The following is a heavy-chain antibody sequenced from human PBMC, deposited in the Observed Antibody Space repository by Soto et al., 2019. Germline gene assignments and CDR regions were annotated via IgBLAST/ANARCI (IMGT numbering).Heavy chain of an antibody. CDR3: AKDLGVVVVAAAQYYFDY. CDR1: GFTFSSYA. Sequence: EVQLLESGGGLVQPGGSLRLSCAASGFTFSSYAMSWVRQAPGKGLEWVSDISGSGGSTYYADSVKGRFTIAKDNSKNALYLQLNGLRAEDTAVYYCAKDLGVVVVAAAQYYFDYWGQGTLVTVSS. D-gene: IGHD2-15*01. J-gene: IGHJ4*02. CDR2: ISGSGGST. V-gene: IGHV3-23*01.